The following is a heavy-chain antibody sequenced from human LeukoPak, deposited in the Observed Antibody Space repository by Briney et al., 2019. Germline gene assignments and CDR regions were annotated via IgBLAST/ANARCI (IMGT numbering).Heavy chain of an antibody. CDR1: GYSFATYW. Sequence: GESLKISCKGSGYSFATYWIGWVRQTPGKGLEWMGIIHPGDSGTRYSPSFQGQVTMSVDASITTAYLLWSSLRASDSAIYYCARGGTYRYGSSDYWGQGTLVTVSS. CDR2: IHPGDSGT. D-gene: IGHD5-18*01. J-gene: IGHJ4*02. CDR3: ARGGTYRYGSSDY. V-gene: IGHV5-51*01.